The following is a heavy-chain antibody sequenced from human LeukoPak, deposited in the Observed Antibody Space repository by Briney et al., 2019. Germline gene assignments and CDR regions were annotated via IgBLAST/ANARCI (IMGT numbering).Heavy chain of an antibody. V-gene: IGHV3-23*01. J-gene: IGHJ1*01. Sequence: PGGSLTLTCAASGYTFSSYAMSWVRQAPGKGLEWVSAISGSGDGTYSADSVKGRFTISRDNSKNTLYLQMNSLKAEDTAVYYCAKDHGSGSYWDCWGQGTLVTVSS. CDR1: GYTFSSYA. D-gene: IGHD3-10*01. CDR2: ISGSGDGT. CDR3: AKDHGSGSYWDC.